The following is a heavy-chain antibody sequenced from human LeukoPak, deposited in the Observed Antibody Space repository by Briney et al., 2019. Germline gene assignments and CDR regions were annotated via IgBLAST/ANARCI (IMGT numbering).Heavy chain of an antibody. CDR3: ARATTMIVVDFDY. V-gene: IGHV1-2*02. Sequence: ASVKVSCKASGYTFNGYYMHWVRQARGQGLEWMGWINPNSGGTNYAQKFQGRVAMTRDTSISTAYMELSRLRSDDTAVYYCARATTMIVVDFDYWGQGTLVTVSS. CDR1: GYTFNGYY. J-gene: IGHJ4*02. D-gene: IGHD3-22*01. CDR2: INPNSGGT.